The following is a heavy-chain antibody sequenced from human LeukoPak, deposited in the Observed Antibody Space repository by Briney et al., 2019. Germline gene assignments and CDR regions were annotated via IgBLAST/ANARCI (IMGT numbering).Heavy chain of an antibody. J-gene: IGHJ4*02. CDR2: INHSGST. Sequence: SETLSLTCAVYGGSFSGYYWSWIRQPPGKGLEWIGEINHSGSTNYNPSLKSRVTISVDRSKNQFSLDLTSVTVADTAVYFCARGRNYRGMIDYWGQGTLVTVSS. V-gene: IGHV4-34*01. D-gene: IGHD1-7*01. CDR3: ARGRNYRGMIDY. CDR1: GGSFSGYY.